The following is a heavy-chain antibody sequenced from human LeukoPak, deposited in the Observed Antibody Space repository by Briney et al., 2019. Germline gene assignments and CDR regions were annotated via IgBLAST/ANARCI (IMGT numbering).Heavy chain of an antibody. J-gene: IGHJ3*02. CDR2: ISGSGGST. CDR1: GFTFDKYW. V-gene: IGHV3-23*01. D-gene: IGHD3-22*01. CDR3: AKPVAYDSSGYYWSGAFDI. Sequence: PGGSLRLSCAASGFTFDKYWMDWVRQAPGKGLEWVSAISGSGGSTYYADSVKGRFTISRDNSKNTLYLQMNSLRAEDTAVYYCAKPVAYDSSGYYWSGAFDIWGQGTMVTVSS.